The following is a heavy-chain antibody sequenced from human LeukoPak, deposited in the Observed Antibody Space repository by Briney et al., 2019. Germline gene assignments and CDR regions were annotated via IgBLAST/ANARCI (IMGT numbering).Heavy chain of an antibody. V-gene: IGHV3-30-3*01. Sequence: GTSLRLSCAASGFGFTFSTSVIHWVRQAPGKGLEWVAAIPHDGNGKYYAESVKGRFTISRDNSKNTVYVEMSSLRVEDTAVYFCTREGESSGYAGAFDIWGHGTMVTVS. CDR3: TREGESSGYAGAFDI. CDR1: GFGFTFSTSV. J-gene: IGHJ3*02. CDR2: IPHDGNGK. D-gene: IGHD3-22*01.